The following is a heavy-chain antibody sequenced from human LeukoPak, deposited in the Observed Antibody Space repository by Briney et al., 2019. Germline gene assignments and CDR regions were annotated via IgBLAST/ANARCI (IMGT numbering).Heavy chain of an antibody. CDR3: ARDFPDFWSGPNWFDP. D-gene: IGHD3-3*01. CDR2: IIPIFGTA. V-gene: IGHV1-69*05. CDR1: GGTFSSYA. Sequence: ASVKVSCKASGGTFSSYAISWVRQAPGQGLEWMGGIIPIFGTANYAQKFQGRVTITTDESTSTAYMELSSLRSEDTAVYYCARDFPDFWSGPNWFDPWGQGTLVTVSS. J-gene: IGHJ5*02.